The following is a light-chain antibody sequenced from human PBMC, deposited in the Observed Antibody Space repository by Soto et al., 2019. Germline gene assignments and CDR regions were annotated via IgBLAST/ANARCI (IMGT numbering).Light chain of an antibody. J-gene: IGLJ2*01. V-gene: IGLV2-23*01. CDR1: SSDVGSYNL. Sequence: QSALTQPASVSGSPGQSITIYCTGTSSDVGSYNLVSWYQQHPGKAPKLMIYEGIKRPSGVSNRFSGSKSGNTASLTISGLQAEDEADYYCCSYAGSSTLIFGGGTQL. CDR2: EGI. CDR3: CSYAGSSTLI.